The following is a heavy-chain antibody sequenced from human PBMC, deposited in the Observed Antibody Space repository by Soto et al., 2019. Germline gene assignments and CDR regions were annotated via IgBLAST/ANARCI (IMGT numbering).Heavy chain of an antibody. Sequence: QVQLLQSGTEVKEPGASVKVSCKASGYTFTSFDISWVRQAPGQGLEWVGWTTPSNTHTNHAQKLQGRVTMTTDTSTSTGYMELRSLRSDDTAIYYCARGGYSSGYHYWGQGTLVTVSS. J-gene: IGHJ4*02. CDR2: TTPSNTHT. V-gene: IGHV1-18*04. CDR1: GYTFTSFD. CDR3: ARGGYSSGYHY. D-gene: IGHD3-22*01.